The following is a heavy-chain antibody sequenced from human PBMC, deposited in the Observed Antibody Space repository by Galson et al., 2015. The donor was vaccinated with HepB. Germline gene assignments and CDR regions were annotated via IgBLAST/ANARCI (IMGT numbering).Heavy chain of an antibody. CDR2: INAGNGNT. CDR3: ATISGYCSSTSCHKDPGYYSMDV. D-gene: IGHD2-2*02. Sequence: ASVKVSCKAYGYTFPSYAMHWVRQAPGQRLEWMGWINAGNGNTKYSQKFQGRVTITRDTSASTAYMELSSLRSEDTAVYYCATISGYCSSTSCHKDPGYYSMDVWGQGTTVTVSS. J-gene: IGHJ6*02. CDR1: GYTFPSYA. V-gene: IGHV1-3*01.